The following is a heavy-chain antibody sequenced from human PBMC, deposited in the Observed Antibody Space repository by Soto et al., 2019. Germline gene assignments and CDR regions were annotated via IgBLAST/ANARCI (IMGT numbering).Heavy chain of an antibody. CDR2: ISAYNGNT. Sequence: ASVKVSCKASGYTFTSYGISWVRQAPGQGLEWMGWISAYNGNTNYAQKLQGRVTMTTDTSTSTAYMELRSLRSDDTAVYYCARVFPYYDISMAPNWFDPWGQGTLVTVSS. J-gene: IGHJ5*02. V-gene: IGHV1-18*01. CDR3: ARVFPYYDISMAPNWFDP. D-gene: IGHD3-9*01. CDR1: GYTFTSYG.